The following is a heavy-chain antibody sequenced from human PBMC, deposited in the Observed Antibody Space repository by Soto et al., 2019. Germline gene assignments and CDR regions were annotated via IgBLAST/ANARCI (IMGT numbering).Heavy chain of an antibody. J-gene: IGHJ4*03. CDR1: GGSVISGHYY. CDR2: IYYSGST. Sequence: SETLSLTCTVSGGSVISGHYYWTWIRQPPGKGLEWIGNIYYSGSTNYNPSLKSRVTISVDPSKNQFSLKLSSVTAADTALYYCARSGSYPDSWGRGTLVTVSS. CDR3: ARSGSYPDS. V-gene: IGHV4-61*01. D-gene: IGHD1-26*01.